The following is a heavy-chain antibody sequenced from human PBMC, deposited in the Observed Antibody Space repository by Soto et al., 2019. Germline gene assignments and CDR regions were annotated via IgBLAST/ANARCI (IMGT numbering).Heavy chain of an antibody. V-gene: IGHV1-2*02. J-gene: IGHJ4*02. CDR2: ISPKSGGT. D-gene: IGHD1-7*01. CDR3: GRGRSGELVVFY. Sequence: QVQLVQSGAEVKESGASVKVSCKASGYTFTGYYIHWVRQAPGQGLEWVGEISPKSGGTRHAQKFQGRVTMTKDTSITTVYMELSNLSPDDTAVYYGGRGRSGELVVFYWGQGTLVTVHS. CDR1: GYTFTGYY.